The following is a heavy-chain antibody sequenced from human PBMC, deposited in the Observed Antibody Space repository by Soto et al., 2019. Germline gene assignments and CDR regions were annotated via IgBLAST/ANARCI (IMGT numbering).Heavy chain of an antibody. CDR2: IKQDGSDK. CDR3: AKSYSSGWYGYFDY. CDR1: GFTFSSYW. V-gene: IGHV3-7*03. D-gene: IGHD6-19*01. Sequence: GGSLRLSCAASGFTFSSYWMSWVRQAPGKGLEWVANIKQDGSDKYYVDSVKGRFTISRDNSKNTLYLQMNSLRAEDTAVYYCAKSYSSGWYGYFDYWGQGTLVTVSS. J-gene: IGHJ4*02.